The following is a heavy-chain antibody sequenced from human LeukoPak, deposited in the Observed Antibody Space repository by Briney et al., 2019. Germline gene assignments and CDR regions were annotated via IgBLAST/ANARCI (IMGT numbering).Heavy chain of an antibody. CDR1: GFTFDDYG. V-gene: IGHV3-23*01. Sequence: GGSLRLSCAASGFTFDDYGMSLVRQAPGKGLEWVSGISGSGDRTYYADSVRGRFTISRDNSKNTLYLQMNSLRADDAAVYYCARAPVTSCRGAFCYPFDIWGQGTLVTVSS. J-gene: IGHJ4*02. D-gene: IGHD2-15*01. CDR2: ISGSGDRT. CDR3: ARAPVTSCRGAFCYPFDI.